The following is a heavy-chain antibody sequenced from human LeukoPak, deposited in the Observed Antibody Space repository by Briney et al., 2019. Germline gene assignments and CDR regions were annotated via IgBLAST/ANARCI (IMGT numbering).Heavy chain of an antibody. CDR2: IYYSGST. CDR1: GGSISSYY. D-gene: IGHD5-18*01. CDR3: ARDGGYSYGWKDYYYYGMDV. V-gene: IGHV4-59*01. Sequence: SGTLSLTCTVSGGSISSYYWSWIRQPPGKGLEWIGYIYYSGSTNYNPSLKSRVTISVDTSKNQFSLKLSSVTAADTAVYYCARDGGYSYGWKDYYYYGMDVWGQGTTVTVSS. J-gene: IGHJ6*02.